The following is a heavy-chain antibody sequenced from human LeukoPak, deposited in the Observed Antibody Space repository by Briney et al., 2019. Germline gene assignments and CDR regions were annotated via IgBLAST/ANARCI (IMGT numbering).Heavy chain of an antibody. CDR2: IYPGDSHT. J-gene: IGHJ5*02. D-gene: IGHD3-10*01. V-gene: IGHV5-51*01. CDR3: ARGPYGYASSATLGSYSWFDP. Sequence: GESLKISCKGSGYSFTNYWIGRVRQMPGKGLEWMGIIYPGDSHTRYSPSFQDQVTISADKSINTAYLQWSSLKASDTAMYYCARGPYGYASSATLGSYSWFDPWGQGTLITVSS. CDR1: GYSFTNYW.